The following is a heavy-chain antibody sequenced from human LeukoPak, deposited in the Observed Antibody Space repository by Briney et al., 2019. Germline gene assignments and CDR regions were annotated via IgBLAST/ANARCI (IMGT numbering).Heavy chain of an antibody. Sequence: ASVKVSCKSSGYTFTSYAMHWVRQAPGQRLEWMGWINAGNGNTKYSQKFQGRVTITRDTSASTAYMELSSLRSEDTAVYYCARDGIYGDCDIWGQGTMVTVSS. CDR2: INAGNGNT. J-gene: IGHJ3*02. V-gene: IGHV1-3*01. CDR1: GYTFTSYA. D-gene: IGHD4-17*01. CDR3: ARDGIYGDCDI.